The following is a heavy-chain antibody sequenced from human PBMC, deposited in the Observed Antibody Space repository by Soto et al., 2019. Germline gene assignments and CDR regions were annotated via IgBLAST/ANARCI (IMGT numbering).Heavy chain of an antibody. V-gene: IGHV3-7*05. Sequence: GGYLRLSCAASGFTFSSYWMSWVRQAPGKGLEWVANIKQDGSEKYYVDSVKGRFTISRDNAKNSLYLQMNSLRAEDTAVYYCARDIYYDDGDPLGYFDYWGQGTLVTVSS. J-gene: IGHJ4*02. CDR3: ARDIYYDDGDPLGYFDY. CDR1: GFTFSSYW. D-gene: IGHD3-22*01. CDR2: IKQDGSEK.